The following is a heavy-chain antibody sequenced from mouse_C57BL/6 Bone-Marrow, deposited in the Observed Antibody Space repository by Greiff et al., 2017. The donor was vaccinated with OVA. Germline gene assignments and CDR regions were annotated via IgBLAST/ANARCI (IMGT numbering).Heavy chain of an antibody. CDR1: GFTFSSYG. CDR3: ARHEDVYANFDY. J-gene: IGHJ2*01. V-gene: IGHV5-6*01. Sequence: DVQLVESGGDLVKPGGSLKLSCAASGFTFSSYGMSWVRQTPDKRLEWVATISSGGSYTYYPDSVKGRFTISRDNAKTTLYLQMSSRKSEDTAVYYCARHEDVYANFDYWGQGTTLTVSS. D-gene: IGHD2-2*01. CDR2: ISSGGSYT.